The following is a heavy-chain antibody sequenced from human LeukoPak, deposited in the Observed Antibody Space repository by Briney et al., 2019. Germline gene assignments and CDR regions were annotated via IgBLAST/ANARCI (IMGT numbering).Heavy chain of an antibody. CDR2: IYYSGST. CDR1: GGSISSSSYY. V-gene: IGHV4-39*01. Sequence: ASETLSLTCTVSGGSISSSSYYWGWIRQPPGKGLEWIGSIYYSGSTYYNPSLKSRVTISVDTSKNQFSLKLSSVTAADTAVYYCARRTAYGSGSYDLSYYFDYWGRGTLVTVSS. J-gene: IGHJ4*02. D-gene: IGHD3-10*01. CDR3: ARRTAYGSGSYDLSYYFDY.